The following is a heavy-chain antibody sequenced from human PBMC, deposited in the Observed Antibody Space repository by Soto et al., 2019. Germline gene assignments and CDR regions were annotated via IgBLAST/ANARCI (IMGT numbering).Heavy chain of an antibody. D-gene: IGHD6-13*01. Sequence: QVQLVESGGGVVQPGRSLRLSCAXXGFXFXSXGMHWVRQAPGKGLEWVAVISYDGSNKYYADSVKGRFTISRDNSKNTLYLQMNSLRAEDTAVYYCAKDRSIAAAGTVTYYYYMDVWGKGTTVTVSS. J-gene: IGHJ6*03. CDR1: GFXFXSXG. V-gene: IGHV3-30*18. CDR2: ISYDGSNK. CDR3: AKDRSIAAAGTVTYYYYMDV.